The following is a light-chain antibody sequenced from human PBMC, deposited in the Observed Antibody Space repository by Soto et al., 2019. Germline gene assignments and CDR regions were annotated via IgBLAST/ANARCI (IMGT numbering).Light chain of an antibody. V-gene: IGKV1-6*01. CDR2: SAS. CDR1: QTINNY. Sequence: IQMTQSPSSLSASVGDSVTITCRTSQTINNYLNWYQQKPGKAPKLLVYSASNLQSGVPSRFSGSGSGTDFTLTISSLQPEDFATYYCLQDYNYPLTFGGGTKVDIK. J-gene: IGKJ4*01. CDR3: LQDYNYPLT.